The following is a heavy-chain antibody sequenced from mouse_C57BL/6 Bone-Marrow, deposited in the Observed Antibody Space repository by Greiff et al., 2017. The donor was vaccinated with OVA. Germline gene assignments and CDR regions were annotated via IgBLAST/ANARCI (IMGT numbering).Heavy chain of an antibody. Sequence: VKLQQSGPGLVQPSQSLSITCTVSGFSLTSYGVHWVRQSPGKGLEWLGVIWSGGSTDYNAAFISRLSSSKDNSKSQVFFKMNSLQADDTAIYYCARIYYGSSHWGQGTTLTVSS. CDR3: ARIYYGSSH. CDR1: GFSLTSYG. D-gene: IGHD1-1*01. CDR2: IWSGGST. J-gene: IGHJ2*01. V-gene: IGHV2-2*01.